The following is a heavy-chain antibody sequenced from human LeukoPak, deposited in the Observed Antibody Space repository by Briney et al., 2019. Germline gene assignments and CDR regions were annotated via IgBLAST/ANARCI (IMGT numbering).Heavy chain of an antibody. CDR2: ISGSGSGT. D-gene: IGHD4-23*01. CDR1: GFSFSSYA. J-gene: IGHJ4*02. V-gene: IGHV3-23*01. Sequence: GGSLRVSCAASGFSFSSYAMTWVRQAPGKGLEWVSGISGSGSGTYYADSVKGRFTISRDNSKTTLYLQMNSLRAEDTALYYCVKYTGNSILVRFDYWGQGTLVTVSS. CDR3: VKYTGNSILVRFDY.